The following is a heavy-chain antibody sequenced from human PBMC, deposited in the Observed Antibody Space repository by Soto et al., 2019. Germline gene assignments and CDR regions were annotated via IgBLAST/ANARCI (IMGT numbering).Heavy chain of an antibody. V-gene: IGHV4-30-4*01. CDR3: ARDWAAAPPGAFDI. CDR2: IYYSGST. D-gene: IGHD6-13*01. CDR1: GGSISRGDYY. Sequence: SETLSLTCTVSGGSISRGDYYWSWTRQPPGKGLEWIGYIYYSGSTYYNPSLKSRVTISVDTSKNQFSLKLSSVTAADTAVYYCARDWAAAPPGAFDIWGQGTMVTVSS. J-gene: IGHJ3*02.